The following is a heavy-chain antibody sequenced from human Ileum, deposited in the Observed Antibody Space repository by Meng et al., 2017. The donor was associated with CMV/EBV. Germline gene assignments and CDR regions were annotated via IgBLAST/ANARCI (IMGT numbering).Heavy chain of an antibody. CDR2: IHTSGST. CDR1: GGSIISGSLY. Sequence: VVLQARRPRLGKPSQTRSLSCTVSGGSIISGSLYWSWIRQSAGKGLEWIGRIHTSGSTNYNPSLESRVTISIDTSRNQFSLKLTSVTAADTAVYFCARGKAVGTGHWGQGTLVTVSS. CDR3: ARGKAVGTGH. J-gene: IGHJ4*02. V-gene: IGHV4-61*02. D-gene: IGHD6-13*01.